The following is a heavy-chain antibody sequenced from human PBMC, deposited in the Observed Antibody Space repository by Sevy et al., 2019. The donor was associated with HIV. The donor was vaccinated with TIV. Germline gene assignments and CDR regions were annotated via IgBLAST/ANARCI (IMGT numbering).Heavy chain of an antibody. CDR1: GGSFSGYY. CDR2: INHSGST. CDR3: VIRGIDRSGQHLIYGMDV. J-gene: IGHJ6*02. Sequence: SETLSLTCAVYGGSFSGYYWSWIRQPPGKGLEWIGEINHSGSTNYNPSLKSRVTISVDTSKNQCSLKLSSVTAADTAVYYCVIRGIDRSGQHLIYGMDVWGQGTTVTVSS. V-gene: IGHV4-34*01. D-gene: IGHD3-22*01.